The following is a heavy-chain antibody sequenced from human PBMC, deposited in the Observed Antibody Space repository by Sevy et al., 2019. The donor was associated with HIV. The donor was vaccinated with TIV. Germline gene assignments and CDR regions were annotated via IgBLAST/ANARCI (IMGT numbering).Heavy chain of an antibody. CDR2: MNPNSGNT. CDR3: ARAVHYDFWSGYFGLPYYYYGMDV. Sequence: ASVKVSCKASGYTFTSYDINWVRQATGQGLEWMGWMNPNSGNTGYAQKFQGRVTMTRNTSISTAYMELSSLRSEDTAVYYCARAVHYDFWSGYFGLPYYYYGMDVWGQGTTVTVSS. D-gene: IGHD3-3*01. CDR1: GYTFTSYD. V-gene: IGHV1-8*01. J-gene: IGHJ6*02.